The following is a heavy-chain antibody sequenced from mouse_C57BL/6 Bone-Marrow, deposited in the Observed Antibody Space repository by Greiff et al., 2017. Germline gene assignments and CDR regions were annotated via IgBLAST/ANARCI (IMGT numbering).Heavy chain of an antibody. J-gene: IGHJ1*03. CDR1: GFTFSDYY. D-gene: IGHD2-10*01. V-gene: IGHV5-16*01. Sequence: DVQLVESEGGLVQPGSSMKLSCTASGFTFSDYYMAWVRQVPEKGLEWVANINYDGSSTYYLDSLKSRFIISRDNAKNILYLQMSSLKSEDTATYYCAAYYGNYWYFDVWGTGTTVTVSS. CDR3: AAYYGNYWYFDV. CDR2: INYDGSST.